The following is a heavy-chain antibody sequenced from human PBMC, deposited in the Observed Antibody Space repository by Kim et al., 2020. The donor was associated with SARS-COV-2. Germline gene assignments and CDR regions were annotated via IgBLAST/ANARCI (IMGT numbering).Heavy chain of an antibody. V-gene: IGHV1-69*13. CDR2: IIPIFGTA. CDR1: GGTFSSYA. J-gene: IGHJ3*02. Sequence: SVKVSCKASGGTFSSYAISWVRQAPGQGLEWMGGIIPIFGTANYAQKFQGRVTITADESTSTAYMELSSLRSEDTAVYYCARDLGGVYAFDIWGQGTMVTVSS. CDR3: ARDLGGVYAFDI. D-gene: IGHD1-26*01.